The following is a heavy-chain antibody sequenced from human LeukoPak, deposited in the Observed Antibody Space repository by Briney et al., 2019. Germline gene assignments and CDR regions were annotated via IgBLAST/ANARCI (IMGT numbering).Heavy chain of an antibody. CDR2: ISSSGRII. V-gene: IGHV3-48*03. D-gene: IGHD6-13*01. Sequence: GASLTLSCAASGSSFRSYTINCARQAPGRGMEWVSYISSSGRIIYHAHSVRGRFTVSRDNAKNSLHLQMNSLRAEDTAVYYCARVGVEQYLVLSYSMDVWGKGTTVTVS. J-gene: IGHJ6*03. CDR1: GSSFRSYT. CDR3: ARVGVEQYLVLSYSMDV.